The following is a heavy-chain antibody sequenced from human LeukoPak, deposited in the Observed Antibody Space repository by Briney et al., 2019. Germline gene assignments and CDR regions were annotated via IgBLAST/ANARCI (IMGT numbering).Heavy chain of an antibody. D-gene: IGHD4-11*01. CDR1: GFTFDTYS. J-gene: IGHJ4*02. V-gene: IGHV3-30*04. CDR2: ISHDGRRK. CDR3: ARVHDYSLYY. Sequence: GGSLRLSCAASGFTFDTYSFHWVRQAPGKGLEWVALISHDGRRKYYADAVKGRFTISRDNSKNTLYLQMNSLRAEDTAVYYCARVHDYSLYYWGQGTLVTVSS.